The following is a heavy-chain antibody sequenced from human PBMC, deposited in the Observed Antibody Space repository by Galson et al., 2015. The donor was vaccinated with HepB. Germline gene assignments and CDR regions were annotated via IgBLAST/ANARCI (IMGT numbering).Heavy chain of an antibody. J-gene: IGHJ4*02. V-gene: IGHV3-30-3*01. CDR2: ISYDGSK. Sequence: SLRLSCAASGFTFSSYDLYWVRQAPGQGLEWVAVISYDGSKTYADSVKARFTISRDNSKSTLYLHMNSLRFEDTSMYYCARVRINNLDYWGQGTLVTVSS. CDR1: GFTFSSYD. CDR3: ARVRINNLDY. D-gene: IGHD1/OR15-1a*01.